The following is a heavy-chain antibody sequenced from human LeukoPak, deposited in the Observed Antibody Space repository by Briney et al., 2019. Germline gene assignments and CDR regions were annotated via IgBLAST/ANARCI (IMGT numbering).Heavy chain of an antibody. CDR1: GFTFSSYA. V-gene: IGHV3-23*01. J-gene: IGHJ4*02. Sequence: GGSLRLSCAASGFTFSSYAMSWVRQAPGKGLEWVSAISGSGGSTYYADSVKGRFTISRDNSRDTLYLQMNSLRAEVTAVYYCAKGYYDYVWGSYYFDYWGQGTLVTVSS. CDR3: AKGYYDYVWGSYYFDY. D-gene: IGHD3-16*01. CDR2: ISGSGGST.